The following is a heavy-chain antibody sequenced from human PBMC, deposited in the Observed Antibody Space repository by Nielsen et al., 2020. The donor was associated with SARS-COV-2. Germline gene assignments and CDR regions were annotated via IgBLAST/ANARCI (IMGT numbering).Heavy chain of an antibody. CDR1: GDSMSSSDYY. J-gene: IGHJ5*02. CDR3: ARLLTNTGNYFRFDP. D-gene: IGHD1-26*01. CDR2: IYYSGIT. V-gene: IGHV4-39*07. Sequence: SETLSLTCNVSGDSMSSSDYYWAFHRQPPGRGLDWVGSIYYSGITYYNPSLKSRVTISVDKSKNQFSLRLISVTAADTAVYYCARLLTNTGNYFRFDPWGQGTLVTVSS.